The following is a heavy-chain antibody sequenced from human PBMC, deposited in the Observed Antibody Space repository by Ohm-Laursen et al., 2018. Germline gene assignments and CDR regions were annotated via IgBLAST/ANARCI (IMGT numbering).Heavy chain of an antibody. CDR1: GGTFSSYA. CDR3: AREQYGDYVKVAFDI. J-gene: IGHJ3*02. Sequence: GASVKASCKASGGTFSSYAISWVRQAPGQGLEWMGGIIPIFGTANYAQKFQGRVTITADESTSTAYMELSSLRSEDTAVYYCAREQYGDYVKVAFDIWGQGTMVTVSS. D-gene: IGHD4-17*01. V-gene: IGHV1-69*13. CDR2: IIPIFGTA.